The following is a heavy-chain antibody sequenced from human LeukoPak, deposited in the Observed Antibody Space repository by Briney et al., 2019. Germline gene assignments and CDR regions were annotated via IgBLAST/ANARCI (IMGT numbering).Heavy chain of an antibody. D-gene: IGHD6-13*01. CDR3: ARENIAAAGIFDY. Sequence: PSETLSLTCAVSGYSISSGYYWGWIRQPPGKGLEWIGRIYTSGSTNYNPSLKSRVTMSVDTSKNQFSLKLSSVTAADTAVYYCARENIAAAGIFDYWGQGTLVTVSS. V-gene: IGHV4-38-2*02. J-gene: IGHJ4*02. CDR1: GYSISSGYY. CDR2: IYTSGST.